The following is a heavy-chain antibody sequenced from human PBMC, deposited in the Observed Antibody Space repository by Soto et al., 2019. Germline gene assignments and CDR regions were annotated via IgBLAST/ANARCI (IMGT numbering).Heavy chain of an antibody. CDR2: ISGSGRST. J-gene: IGHJ4*02. D-gene: IGHD6-19*01. Sequence: GGSLRLSCAASGFTFNNYAVSWVRQAPGKGLEWVSSISGSGRSTFYADSVKGRFTISRDNSKNTVSLQMNSLRAEDTAVYYCAKDRNQYSSGSYFDSWGQGTLVTVSS. CDR3: AKDRNQYSSGSYFDS. V-gene: IGHV3-23*01. CDR1: GFTFNNYA.